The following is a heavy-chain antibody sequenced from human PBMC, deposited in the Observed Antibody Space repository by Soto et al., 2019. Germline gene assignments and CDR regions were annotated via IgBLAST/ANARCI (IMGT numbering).Heavy chain of an antibody. CDR2: ISGNGRST. V-gene: IGHV3-23*01. Sequence: EVQLLESGGTLSQPGGSLRLSCSASGFTFSSYAMNWVRQAPGKSLEWVAAISGNGRSTYYGDSVKGRFTISRDNSRNTMYLQINSLRAEDTALYFCAKDPLRGGNYYFFYFDEWGPGTRVTVSS. CDR1: GFTFSSYA. CDR3: AKDPLRGGNYYFFYFDE. J-gene: IGHJ4*01. D-gene: IGHD2-21*02.